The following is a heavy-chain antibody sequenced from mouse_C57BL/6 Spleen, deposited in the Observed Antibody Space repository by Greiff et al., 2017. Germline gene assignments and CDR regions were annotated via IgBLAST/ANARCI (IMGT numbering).Heavy chain of an antibody. V-gene: IGHV1-15*01. CDR2: IDPETGGT. Sequence: VQLKESGAELVRPGASVTLSCKASGYTFTDYEMHWVKQTPVHGLEWIGAIDPETGGTAYNQKFKGKAILTADKSSSTAYMELRSLTSEDSAVYYCTRGDLYYFDYWGQGTTLTVSS. CDR3: TRGDLYYFDY. J-gene: IGHJ2*01. CDR1: GYTFTDYE. D-gene: IGHD3-3*01.